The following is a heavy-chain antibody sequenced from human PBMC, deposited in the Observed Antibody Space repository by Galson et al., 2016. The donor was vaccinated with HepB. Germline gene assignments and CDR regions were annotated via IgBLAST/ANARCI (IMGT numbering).Heavy chain of an antibody. D-gene: IGHD1-20*01. J-gene: IGHJ6*02. V-gene: IGHV3-33*06. CDR1: GFIFTNYG. CDR3: AKDDNWNDAYYYYGMDF. CDR2: IWYDGKKK. Sequence: SLRLSCAASGFIFTNYGMHWVRQAPGKGLEWVAVIWYDGKKKYYGDPVKGRFSISRDNSKNMVYLQMNSLRAEDTAVYYCAKDDNWNDAYYYYGMDFWGQGTTVIVSS.